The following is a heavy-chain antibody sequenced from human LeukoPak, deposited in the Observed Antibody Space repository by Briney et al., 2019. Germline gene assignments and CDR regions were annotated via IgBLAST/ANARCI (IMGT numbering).Heavy chain of an antibody. CDR1: GFTFSSYA. V-gene: IGHV3-23*01. J-gene: IGHJ5*02. CDR2: ISGSGGST. Sequence: GGSLRLSCAASGFTFSSYAMSWVRQAPGKGLEWVSAISGSGGSTYYADSVKGRFTISRDNSKNTLYLQMNSLRAEDTALYYCARDSPGDSAAAGNFMFDPWGQGTLVTVSS. CDR3: ARDSPGDSAAAGNFMFDP. D-gene: IGHD6-13*01.